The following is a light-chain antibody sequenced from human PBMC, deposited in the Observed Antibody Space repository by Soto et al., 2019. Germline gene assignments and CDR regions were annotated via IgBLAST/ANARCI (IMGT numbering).Light chain of an antibody. V-gene: IGLV2-11*01. J-gene: IGLJ1*01. CDR1: SSDIGAYNF. CDR2: AVR. Sequence: QSALTQPRSVSGSRGQTVTISCTGSSSDIGAYNFVSWYQQFAGQAPKLLIFAVRKRPAGVPARFSASKSGNTASLTISGLEAEDEADYYCCSYAGCTVFDVFGTGTKLTVL. CDR3: CSYAGCTVFDV.